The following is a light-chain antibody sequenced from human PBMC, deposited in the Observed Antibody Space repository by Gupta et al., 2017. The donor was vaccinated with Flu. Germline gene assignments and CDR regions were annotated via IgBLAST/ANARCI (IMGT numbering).Light chain of an antibody. CDR3: QQGGS. V-gene: IGKV1-39*01. Sequence: DIQMTQSPSSLSASVGDRVTITCRASQSITNPLNWYQHKPGKAPKLLIYDASTLQSGVPSRLSGSASGADFTLISNSLETEDCETYYCQQGGSFGQGTKLKIK. CDR1: QSITNP. J-gene: IGKJ2*03. CDR2: DAS.